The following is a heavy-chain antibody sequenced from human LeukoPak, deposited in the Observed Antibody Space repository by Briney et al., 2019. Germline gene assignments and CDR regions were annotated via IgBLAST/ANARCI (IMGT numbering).Heavy chain of an antibody. V-gene: IGHV1-18*01. CDR1: GYTFTSYG. CDR2: ISAYNGNT. D-gene: IGHD6-13*01. CDR3: ARYGGYSSSWHSNWFDP. Sequence: ASVTVSCKASGYTFTSYGISWVRQAPGQGLEWVGWISAYNGNTNYAQKLQGRVTMTTDTSTSTAYMELRSVRSDDTAVYYCARYGGYSSSWHSNWFDPWGQGTLVTVSS. J-gene: IGHJ5*02.